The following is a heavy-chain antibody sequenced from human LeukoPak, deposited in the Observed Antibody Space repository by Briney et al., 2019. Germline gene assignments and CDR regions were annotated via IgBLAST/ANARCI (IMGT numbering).Heavy chain of an antibody. CDR1: GGSISSYY. CDR3: ARFYDSSGYYFDY. CDR2: IYYSGST. J-gene: IGHJ4*02. V-gene: IGHV4-59*01. D-gene: IGHD3-22*01. Sequence: PSETLSLTCTVSGGSISSYYWSWIRQPPGKGPEWIGYIYYSGSTNYNPSLKSRVTISVDTSKNQFSLKLSSVTAADTAVYYCARFYDSSGYYFDYWGQGTLVTVSS.